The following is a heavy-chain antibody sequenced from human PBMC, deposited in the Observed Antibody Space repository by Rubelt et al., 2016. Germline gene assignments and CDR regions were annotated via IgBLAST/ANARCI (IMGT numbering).Heavy chain of an antibody. Sequence: QVQLVQSGAEVKKPGASVRISCKSFRYTFTNYYIHWVRQTPGQGLEWMGLINPSGGSTLSPQKFQGRVTMTTDTSTDTIYMELSGLRSDDTAVYYCTRHSNLDVWGQGTTVTVSS. J-gene: IGHJ6*02. CDR1: RYTFTNYY. V-gene: IGHV1-46*03. CDR2: INPSGGST. CDR3: TRHSNLDV. D-gene: IGHD4/OR15-4a*01.